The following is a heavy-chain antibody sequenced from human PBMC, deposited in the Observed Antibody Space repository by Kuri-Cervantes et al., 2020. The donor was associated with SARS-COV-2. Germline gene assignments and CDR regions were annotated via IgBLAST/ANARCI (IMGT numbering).Heavy chain of an antibody. Sequence: GGSLRLSCAASGFTFDDYGMSWIRQAPGKGLEWVSYISSSSSYTNYADSVKGRFTISRDNAKNSLYLQMNSLRAEDTAVYYCARDLYYYDSSGYYDYWGQGTLVTVSS. CDR1: GFTFDDYG. D-gene: IGHD3-22*01. CDR3: ARDLYYYDSSGYYDY. J-gene: IGHJ4*02. V-gene: IGHV3-11*05. CDR2: ISSSSSYT.